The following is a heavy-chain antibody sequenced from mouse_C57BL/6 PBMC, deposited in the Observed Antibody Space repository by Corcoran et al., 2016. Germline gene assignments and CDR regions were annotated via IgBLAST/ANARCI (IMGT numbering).Heavy chain of an antibody. CDR2: INTYSGVP. V-gene: IGHV9-3*01. CDR3: AGYSNFAY. CDR1: GYTFTTYG. D-gene: IGHD2-5*01. J-gene: IGHJ3*01. Sequence: QIQLVQSGPELKKPGETVKISCKASGYTFTTYGMSWVKQAPGKGLKWMGWINTYSGVPTYADDFKGRFAFSLETSVSTAYLQINNLKNEDTATYFCAGYSNFAYWDQGTLVTVSA.